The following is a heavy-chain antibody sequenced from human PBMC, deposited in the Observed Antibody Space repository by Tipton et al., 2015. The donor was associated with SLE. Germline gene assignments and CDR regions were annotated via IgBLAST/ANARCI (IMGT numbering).Heavy chain of an antibody. CDR3: AREIGDSSGWVYFDY. V-gene: IGHV5-51*01. Sequence: QLVQSGAEVKKPGESLKISCKGSGYSFTTYWIGWVRQMPGKGLEWMGIIYPGDSDTRYSPSFQGQVTISADKSISTAYLQRRSLKASDTAMYYCAREIGDSSGWVYFDYWGQGTLVTVSS. CDR2: IYPGDSDT. J-gene: IGHJ4*02. CDR1: GYSFTTYW. D-gene: IGHD6-19*01.